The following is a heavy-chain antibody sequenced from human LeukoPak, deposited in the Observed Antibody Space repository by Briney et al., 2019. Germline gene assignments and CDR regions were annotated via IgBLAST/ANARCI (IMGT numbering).Heavy chain of an antibody. CDR3: ARRYSGSFLLRDDAFDI. CDR1: GYTFTSYA. V-gene: IGHV1-3*01. Sequence: ASVKVSCKASGYTFTSYAMHWVRQAPGQRLEWVGWINAGNGNTKYSQKFQGRVTITRDTSASTAYMELSSLRSEDTAVYYCARRYSGSFLLRDDAFDIWGQGTMVTVSS. J-gene: IGHJ3*02. D-gene: IGHD1-26*01. CDR2: INAGNGNT.